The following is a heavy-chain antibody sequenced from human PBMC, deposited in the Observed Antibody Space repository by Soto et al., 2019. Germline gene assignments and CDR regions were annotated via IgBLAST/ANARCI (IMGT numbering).Heavy chain of an antibody. J-gene: IGHJ5*02. CDR1: GGSISSGSYY. CDR2: IYHSGVT. Sequence: SETLSLTCSVSGGSISSGSYYWSWIRQRPGKGLEWIGYIYHSGVTYYNPSLKSRAIISVDTSKNQFSPNLSSVTAADTAVYYCARSVFPWGQGTLVTVS. V-gene: IGHV4-31*03. CDR3: ARSVFP.